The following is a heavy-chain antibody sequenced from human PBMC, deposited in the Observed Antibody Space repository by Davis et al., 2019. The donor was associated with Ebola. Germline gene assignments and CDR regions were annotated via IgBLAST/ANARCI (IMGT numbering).Heavy chain of an antibody. V-gene: IGHV3-53*01. Sequence: SCKAFGYTFTSYSISWVRQAPGKGLEWVAVIYSGGSTYYGESVKGRFTFSRDNSKNTLYLQMNSLRVEDTAMYYCARDTYSSGWYHGFDLWGQGTLVTVSS. J-gene: IGHJ5*02. CDR3: ARDTYSSGWYHGFDL. CDR1: GYTFTSYS. D-gene: IGHD6-19*01. CDR2: IYSGGST.